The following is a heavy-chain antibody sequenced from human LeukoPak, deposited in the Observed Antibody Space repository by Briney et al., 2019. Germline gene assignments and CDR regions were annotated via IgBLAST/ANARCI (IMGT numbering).Heavy chain of an antibody. D-gene: IGHD3-3*01. CDR3: AKYAAVSGPNWLDS. CDR1: GFTFSSTA. V-gene: IGHV3-23*01. Sequence: PGGSLRLSCAASGFTFSSTAMSWVRQAPGKGLEWVSGISSSGDSTHYADSVKGRFTTSRDNSKNTLYLQMSSLSAEDTAVYFCAKYAAVSGPNWLDSWGQGTLVIVSS. J-gene: IGHJ5*01. CDR2: ISSSGDST.